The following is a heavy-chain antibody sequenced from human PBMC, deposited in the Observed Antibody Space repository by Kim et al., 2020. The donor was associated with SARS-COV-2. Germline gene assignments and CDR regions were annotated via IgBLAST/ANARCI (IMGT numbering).Heavy chain of an antibody. Sequence: GGSLRLSCAASGFTFSDYYMSWIRQAPGKGLEWVSYISSSGSTIYYADSVKGRFTISRDNAKNSLYLQMNSLRAEDTAVYYCARVYHYGSGNIPNDYWGQGTLVTVSS. J-gene: IGHJ4*02. CDR3: ARVYHYGSGNIPNDY. V-gene: IGHV3-11*04. D-gene: IGHD3-10*01. CDR2: ISSSGSTI. CDR1: GFTFSDYY.